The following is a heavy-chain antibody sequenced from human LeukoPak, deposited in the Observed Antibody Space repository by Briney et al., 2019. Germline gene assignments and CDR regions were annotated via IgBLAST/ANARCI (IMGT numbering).Heavy chain of an antibody. D-gene: IGHD3-16*02. CDR2: ISSSSSTI. V-gene: IGHV3-11*04. CDR1: GFTFSDYY. J-gene: IGHJ4*02. Sequence: GGSLRLSCAASGFTFSDYYMSWIRQAPGKGLEWVSYISSSSSTIYYADSVKGRFTISRDNAKNSLYLQMNSLRDEDTAVYYCARDGYDYVWGSYRPVDYWGQGTLVTVSS. CDR3: ARDGYDYVWGSYRPVDY.